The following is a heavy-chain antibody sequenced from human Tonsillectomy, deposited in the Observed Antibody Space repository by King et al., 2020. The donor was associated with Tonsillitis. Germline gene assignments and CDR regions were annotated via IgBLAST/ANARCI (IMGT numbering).Heavy chain of an antibody. CDR2: IKQDGSEK. Sequence: VQLVESGGGLVQPGGSLRLSCAASGFTFSRYWMTWVRQAPGKGLEWVANIKQDGSEKYYVDSVKGRFTISRDNGKNSLDLQMNSLRAEDPAVYYCATEPGDRPFDYWGQGTLVTVSS. CDR1: GFTFSRYW. J-gene: IGHJ4*02. V-gene: IGHV3-7*03. CDR3: ATEPGDRPFDY.